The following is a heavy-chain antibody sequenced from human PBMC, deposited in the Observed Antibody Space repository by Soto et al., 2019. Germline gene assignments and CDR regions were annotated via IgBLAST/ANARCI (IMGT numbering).Heavy chain of an antibody. V-gene: IGHV4-30-2*01. D-gene: IGHD2-15*01. Sequence: PSETLSLTCAVSGGSISGTTYSWSWIRQPPGKGLEWIGYIYDSGNTYYNPSLKSQFSISVDRSKNQFSLKLSSVTAADTAVYYCGRDIGGTVCWGQGTVVTVS. CDR3: GRDIGGTVC. CDR1: GGSISGTTYS. CDR2: IYDSGNT. J-gene: IGHJ4*02.